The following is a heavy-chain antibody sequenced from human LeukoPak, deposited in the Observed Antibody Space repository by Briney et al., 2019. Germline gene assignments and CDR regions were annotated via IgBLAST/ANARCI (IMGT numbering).Heavy chain of an antibody. V-gene: IGHV4-30-2*01. CDR1: GGSISSGGYS. CDR2: IYHSGST. D-gene: IGHD6-13*01. Sequence: SETLSLTCAVSGGSISSGGYSWSWIRQPPGKGLEWIGYIYHSGSTYYNPSLKSRVTISVDTSKNQFSLKLSSVTAADTAVYYCARAGHRWYNYWGQGTLVTVSS. J-gene: IGHJ4*02. CDR3: ARAGHRWYNY.